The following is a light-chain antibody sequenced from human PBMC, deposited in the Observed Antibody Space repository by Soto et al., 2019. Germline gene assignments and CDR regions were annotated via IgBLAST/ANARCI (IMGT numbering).Light chain of an antibody. CDR2: DDN. CDR1: SSNIGNNY. J-gene: IGLJ2*01. Sequence: QSVLTQPPSVSAAPGQKVSISCSGSSSNIGNNYVSWYRQLPGTVPKLLTYDDNKRPSGIPDRFSGSKSGTSATLGITGLQTGDEADYYCGTWDSSLSVVVFGGGTKVTVL. CDR3: GTWDSSLSVVV. V-gene: IGLV1-51*01.